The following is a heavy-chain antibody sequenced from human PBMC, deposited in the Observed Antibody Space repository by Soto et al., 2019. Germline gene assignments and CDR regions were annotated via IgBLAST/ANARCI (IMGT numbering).Heavy chain of an antibody. J-gene: IGHJ4*02. Sequence: GRSLRLSCAVCGFTLANDAMSWVRQAPGKGLEWVSALSASGLTTYYEHSVKGRFTISRDNSWNTLSLQMDSLRAEDTAVYYCVKGLNGAAYYYFDYCGQGILVTV. CDR1: GFTLANDA. V-gene: IGHV3-23*01. D-gene: IGHD1-1*01. CDR3: VKGLNGAAYYYFDY. CDR2: LSASGLTT.